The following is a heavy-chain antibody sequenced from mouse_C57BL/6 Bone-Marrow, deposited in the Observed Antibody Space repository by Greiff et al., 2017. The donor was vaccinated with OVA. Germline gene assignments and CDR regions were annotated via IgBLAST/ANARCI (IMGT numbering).Heavy chain of an antibody. CDR3: ASTTVVAHWYFGV. Sequence: VQLQESGPGLVQPSQSLSITCTVSGFSLTSYGVHWVRQSPGKGLEWLGVIWSGGSTDYNAAFISRLSISKDNSKSQVFFKMNSLQADDTAIYYCASTTVVAHWYFGVWGTGTTVTVSS. J-gene: IGHJ1*03. CDR2: IWSGGST. V-gene: IGHV2-2*01. CDR1: GFSLTSYG. D-gene: IGHD1-1*01.